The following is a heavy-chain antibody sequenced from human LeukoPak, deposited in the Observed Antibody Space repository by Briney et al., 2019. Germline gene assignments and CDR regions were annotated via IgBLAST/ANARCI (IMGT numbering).Heavy chain of an antibody. D-gene: IGHD3-3*01. Sequence: SETLSLTCTVSGGSISSYYWSWIRQPPGKGLEWIGRIYTSGSTNYNPSLKGRVTMSVDTSKNQFSLKLSSVTAADTAVYYCARGRSGYYTRRWYFDPWGRGTLVTVSS. V-gene: IGHV4-4*07. CDR2: IYTSGST. J-gene: IGHJ2*01. CDR1: GGSISSYY. CDR3: ARGRSGYYTRRWYFDP.